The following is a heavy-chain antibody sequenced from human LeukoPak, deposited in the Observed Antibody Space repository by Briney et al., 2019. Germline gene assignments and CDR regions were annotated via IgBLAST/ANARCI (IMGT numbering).Heavy chain of an antibody. V-gene: IGHV1-2*02. Sequence: ASVKVSCKASGYTFTGYYMHWVRQAPGQGLEWMGWINPNSGDTNYAQKFQGRVTMTRDTSISTAYMELSRLRSDDTAVYYCARRPSGITGTRGAFDIWGQGTMVTVSS. CDR1: GYTFTGYY. D-gene: IGHD1-7*01. J-gene: IGHJ3*02. CDR2: INPNSGDT. CDR3: ARRPSGITGTRGAFDI.